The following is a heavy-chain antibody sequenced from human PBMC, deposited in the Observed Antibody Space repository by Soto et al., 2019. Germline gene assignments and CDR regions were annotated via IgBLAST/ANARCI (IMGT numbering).Heavy chain of an antibody. Sequence: ASVKVSCKASGYTFTSYAMHWVRQAPGQRLEWMGWINAGNGNTKYSQKFQGRVTVSRDNAKNSLFLQMNSLRPEDTALYYCAKDMKWGGMTTIHYFDSWGQGTQVTVS. CDR2: INAGNGNT. CDR1: GYTFTSYA. CDR3: AKDMKWGGMTTIHYFDS. D-gene: IGHD4-17*01. J-gene: IGHJ4*02. V-gene: IGHV1-3*01.